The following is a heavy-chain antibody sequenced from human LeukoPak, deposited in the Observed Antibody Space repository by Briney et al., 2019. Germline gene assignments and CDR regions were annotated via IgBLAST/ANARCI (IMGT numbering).Heavy chain of an antibody. D-gene: IGHD5-12*01. CDR1: GDSVSSPSAA. J-gene: IGHJ6*02. V-gene: IGHV6-1*01. Sequence: SQTLSLTCAISGDSVSSPSAAWNWLRQSPSGGLEWLGRTYYRSKWYNDYAISVKSRITIKPDTSKNQFSLQLNSVTPEDTAVYYCAREDGGYDQLFYFYGMDVWGQGTTVTVSS. CDR3: AREDGGYDQLFYFYGMDV. CDR2: TYYRSKWYN.